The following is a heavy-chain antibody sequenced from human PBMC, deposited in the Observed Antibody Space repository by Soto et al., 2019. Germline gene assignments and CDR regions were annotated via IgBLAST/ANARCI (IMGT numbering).Heavy chain of an antibody. V-gene: IGHV1-69*13. D-gene: IGHD6-13*01. CDR1: GDTFSSYA. Sequence: ASVKVSCKASGDTFSSYAISWVRQAPGQGLEWMGGIIPIFGTANYAQKFQGRVTITADESTSTAYMELSSLRSEDTAVYYCARRFSEAGTPYFDYWGQGTLVTVSS. CDR2: IIPIFGTA. J-gene: IGHJ4*02. CDR3: ARRFSEAGTPYFDY.